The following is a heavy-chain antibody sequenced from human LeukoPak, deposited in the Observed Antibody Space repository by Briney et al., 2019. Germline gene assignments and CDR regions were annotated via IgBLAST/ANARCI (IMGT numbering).Heavy chain of an antibody. CDR3: ASPFTSSSWGFDI. Sequence: GGSLRLSCAASGFTFSSYSMNWVRQAPGKGLEWVSSISSSSSYIYYADSVKGRFTISRDNAKNSLYLQMNSLRAEDTAVYYCASPFTSSSWGFDIWGQGTMVTVSS. CDR1: GFTFSSYS. D-gene: IGHD6-13*01. V-gene: IGHV3-21*01. CDR2: ISSSSSYI. J-gene: IGHJ3*02.